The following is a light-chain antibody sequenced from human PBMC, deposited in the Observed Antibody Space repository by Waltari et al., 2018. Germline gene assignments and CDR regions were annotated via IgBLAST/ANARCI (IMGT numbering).Light chain of an antibody. CDR3: QQYDSYVYT. CDR1: QSVSSW. Sequence: DIQMTQSPSTLSASVGDTFTITCRAGQSVSSWLAWYQQKAGKAPTVLIYDASDLESGVPSRFSGSGSDTEFTLTISNLQPDDFATYYCQQYDSYVYTFGQGTKLEIK. J-gene: IGKJ2*01. V-gene: IGKV1-5*01. CDR2: DAS.